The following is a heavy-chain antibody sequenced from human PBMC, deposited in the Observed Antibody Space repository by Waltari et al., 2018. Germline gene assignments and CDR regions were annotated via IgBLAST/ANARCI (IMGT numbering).Heavy chain of an antibody. Sequence: QVQLVQSGAEVKKPGASVKVSCKASGYPFTSYDINWVRQATGQGLEWMGWMNPNSGNTGYAQKFQGRVTITRNTSISTAYMELSSLRSEDTAVYYCARRPQDVFGYYYYGMDVWGQGTTVTVSS. J-gene: IGHJ6*02. CDR3: ARRPQDVFGYYYYGMDV. D-gene: IGHD3-10*01. V-gene: IGHV1-8*03. CDR2: MNPNSGNT. CDR1: GYPFTSYD.